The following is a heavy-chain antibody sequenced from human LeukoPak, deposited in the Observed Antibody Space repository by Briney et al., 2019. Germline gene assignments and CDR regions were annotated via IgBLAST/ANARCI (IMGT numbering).Heavy chain of an antibody. CDR1: GYTFTGYY. CDR2: INPNTGVT. D-gene: IGHD3-16*01. CDR3: ARGARGPGAGGD. V-gene: IGHV1-2*06. Sequence: ASVKVSCKTSGYTFTGYYMHWVRQAPGQGLEWMGRINPNTGVTNYAQKFQGRVTMTRDTSISTAYMELRSLRSDDTAVYYCARGARGPGAGGDWGQGPLATAS. J-gene: IGHJ4*02.